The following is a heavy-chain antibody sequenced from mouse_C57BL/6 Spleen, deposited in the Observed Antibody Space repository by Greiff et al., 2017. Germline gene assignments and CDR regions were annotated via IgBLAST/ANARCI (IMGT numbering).Heavy chain of an antibody. D-gene: IGHD3-2*02. V-gene: IGHV14-1*01. Sequence: VQLQQSGAELVRPGASVKLSCTASGFNIKDYYMHWVKQRPEQGLEWIGRIDPEDGDTEYAPKFQGKATMTADTSSNTAYLQLSSLTSEDTAVYYCTTAGQLRLPWFAYWGQGTLVTVSA. J-gene: IGHJ3*01. CDR1: GFNIKDYY. CDR2: IDPEDGDT. CDR3: TTAGQLRLPWFAY.